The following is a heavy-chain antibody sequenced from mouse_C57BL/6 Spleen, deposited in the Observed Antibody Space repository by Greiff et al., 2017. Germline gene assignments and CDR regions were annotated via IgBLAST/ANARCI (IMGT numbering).Heavy chain of an antibody. J-gene: IGHJ3*01. CDR1: GYTFTDYE. CDR3: TRRGTGTGGFAY. CDR2: IDPETGGT. V-gene: IGHV1-15*01. Sequence: VKLMESGAELVRPGASVTLSCKASGYTFTDYEMHWVKQTPVHGLEWIGAIDPETGGTAYNQKFKGKAILTADKSSSTAYMELRSLTSEDSAVYYCTRRGTGTGGFAYWGQGTLVTVSA. D-gene: IGHD4-1*01.